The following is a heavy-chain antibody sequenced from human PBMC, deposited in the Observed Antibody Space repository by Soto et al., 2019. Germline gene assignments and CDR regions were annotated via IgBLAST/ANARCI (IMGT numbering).Heavy chain of an antibody. CDR2: ISGSSTYI. CDR1: GFTFSSYS. V-gene: IGHV3-21*01. Sequence: LRLCCVASGFTFSSYSMNWVRQAPGRGLEWVSSISGSSTYIFYADSVRGRYTISRDNAKNSLYLQMNSLRADDTAVYYCARVGSITMDVWGQGTTVTVSS. CDR3: ARVGSITMDV. J-gene: IGHJ6*02.